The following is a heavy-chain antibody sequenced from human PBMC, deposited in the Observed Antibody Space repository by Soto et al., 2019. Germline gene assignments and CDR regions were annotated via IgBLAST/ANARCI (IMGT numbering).Heavy chain of an antibody. CDR2: IHPGDSDV. J-gene: IGHJ6*02. V-gene: IGHV5-51*01. Sequence: PVESLKISCKASGYTFINYWIAWVRQMPGKGLEWMGFIHPGDSDVRYSPSFQGLVTFSADKSINTAYAQWSSLKASDTALYYCARHVGGRDYYYGIDVWGQGTTVTVSS. CDR3: ARHVGGRDYYYGIDV. CDR1: GYTFINYW.